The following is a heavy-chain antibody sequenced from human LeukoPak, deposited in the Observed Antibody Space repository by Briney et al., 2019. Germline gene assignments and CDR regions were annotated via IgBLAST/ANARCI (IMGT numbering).Heavy chain of an antibody. CDR1: GFTVSSNY. Sequence: LGGSLRLSCAASGFTVSSNYMSWVRQAPGKGLEWVSVIYSGGSTYYADPVKGRFTISRDNSKNTLYLQMNSLRAEDTAVYYCAREARHIVVVTAIRRYYYYMDVWGKGTTVTVSS. D-gene: IGHD2-21*02. CDR2: IYSGGST. CDR3: AREARHIVVVTAIRRYYYYMDV. J-gene: IGHJ6*03. V-gene: IGHV3-53*01.